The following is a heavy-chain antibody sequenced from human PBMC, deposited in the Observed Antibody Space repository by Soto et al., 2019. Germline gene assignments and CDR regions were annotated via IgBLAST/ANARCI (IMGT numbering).Heavy chain of an antibody. Sequence: QSGGSLRLSCAASGFTVSSNYMSWVRQAPGKGLEWVSVIYSGGSTYYADSVKGRFTISRDNSKNTLYLQMNSLRAEDTAVYYCARETARGVFVYWGQGTLVTVSS. CDR3: ARETARGVFVY. CDR1: GFTVSSNY. CDR2: IYSGGST. V-gene: IGHV3-53*01. D-gene: IGHD3-10*01. J-gene: IGHJ4*02.